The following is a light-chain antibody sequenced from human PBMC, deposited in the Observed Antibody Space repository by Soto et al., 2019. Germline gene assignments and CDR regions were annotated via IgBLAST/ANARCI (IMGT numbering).Light chain of an antibody. CDR2: EDT. CDR1: SSDVGSYNL. V-gene: IGLV2-14*02. Sequence: QSVLTQPASVSGSPGQSITISCTGTSSDVGSYNLVSWYQQHPGKAPKLMIYEDTKRPSGVSNRFSGSKSDNSASLDITGLQTGDEADYYCATWDGSLPGEVFGGGTKLTVL. CDR3: ATWDGSLPGEV. J-gene: IGLJ2*01.